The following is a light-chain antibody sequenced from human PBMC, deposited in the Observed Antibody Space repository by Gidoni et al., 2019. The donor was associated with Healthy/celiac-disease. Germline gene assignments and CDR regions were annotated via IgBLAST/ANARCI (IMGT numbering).Light chain of an antibody. V-gene: IGKV4-1*01. Sequence: DIVMTQSQDSLAVSLGERATINCKSSQSVLYSSNNKNYLAWYQQKPGQPPKLLIYWASTRESGVPDRFSGSGSGTDFTLTISSLQAEDVAVYYCQQYYSTPGLTFGGGTKVEIK. CDR2: WAS. CDR3: QQYYSTPGLT. CDR1: QSVLYSSNNKNY. J-gene: IGKJ4*01.